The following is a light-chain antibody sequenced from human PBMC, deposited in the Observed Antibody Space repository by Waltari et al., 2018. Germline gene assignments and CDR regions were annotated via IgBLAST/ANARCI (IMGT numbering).Light chain of an antibody. J-gene: IGKJ4*01. CDR1: QDISHY. CDR3: QQYDNLPLT. Sequence: IQMTESPSSLTASVGDRFTITCQASQDISHYLNWYQQKPGKAPKLLIYDASNLETGVPSRFSGSGSGTDFTFTISSLQPEDIATYYCQQYDNLPLTFGGGTKVEIK. V-gene: IGKV1-33*01. CDR2: DAS.